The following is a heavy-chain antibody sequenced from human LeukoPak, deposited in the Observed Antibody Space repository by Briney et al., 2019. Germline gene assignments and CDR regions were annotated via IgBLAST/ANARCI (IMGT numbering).Heavy chain of an antibody. V-gene: IGHV3-74*01. J-gene: IGHJ3*02. Sequence: GGSLRLSCAASGFTFSSYWMHWVRQAPGKGLVWISRINSDGSSTSYADSVKGRFTISRDNAKNSLYLQMNSLRAEDTAVYYCARVEEYCSSTSCYPDAFDIWGQGTMVTVSS. CDR2: INSDGSST. CDR3: ARVEEYCSSTSCYPDAFDI. D-gene: IGHD2-2*01. CDR1: GFTFSSYW.